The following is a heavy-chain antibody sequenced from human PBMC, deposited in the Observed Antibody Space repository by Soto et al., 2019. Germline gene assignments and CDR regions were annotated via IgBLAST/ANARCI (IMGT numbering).Heavy chain of an antibody. D-gene: IGHD3-9*01. CDR2: IYYSGST. Sequence: QLQLQESGPGLVKPSETLSLTCTVSGGSISSSSYYWGWIRQPPGKGLEWIGSIYYSGSTYYNPSLKSLVTISVDTSKSQFSLKLSSVTAADTAVYYCARGLRYFDWLSPYYFDYWGQGTLVTVSS. CDR3: ARGLRYFDWLSPYYFDY. V-gene: IGHV4-39*01. CDR1: GGSISSSSYY. J-gene: IGHJ4*02.